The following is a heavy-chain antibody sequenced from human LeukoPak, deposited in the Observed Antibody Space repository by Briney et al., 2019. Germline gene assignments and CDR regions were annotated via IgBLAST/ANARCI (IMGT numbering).Heavy chain of an antibody. V-gene: IGHV3-23*01. CDR1: GFTFSRYA. CDR2: ISASGEST. J-gene: IGHJ4*02. D-gene: IGHD6-13*01. Sequence: GGSLRLSCAASGFTFSRYAMSWVRQAPGKGLEWVSGISASGESTYYADSVKGRLTISRDNSKNTLYLLMNSLRAEDTAVYFCASGLAQAGILGVFDYWGQGTLVTVSS. CDR3: ASGLAQAGILGVFDY.